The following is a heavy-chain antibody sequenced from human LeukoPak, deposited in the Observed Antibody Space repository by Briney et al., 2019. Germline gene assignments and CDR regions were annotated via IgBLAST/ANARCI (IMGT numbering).Heavy chain of an antibody. D-gene: IGHD4-17*01. J-gene: IGHJ4*02. V-gene: IGHV1-69*04. CDR2: IIPILGIA. Sequence: ASVKVSCKASGGTFSSYAISWVRQAPGPGLEWMGRIIPILGIANYAQKFQGRVTITADKSTSTAYMELSSLRSEDTAVYYCARSDYGDYERGFFDYWGQGTLVTVSS. CDR3: ARSDYGDYERGFFDY. CDR1: GGTFSSYA.